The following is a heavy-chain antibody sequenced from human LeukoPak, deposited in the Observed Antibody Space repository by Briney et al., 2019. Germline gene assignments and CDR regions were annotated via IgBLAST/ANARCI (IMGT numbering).Heavy chain of an antibody. V-gene: IGHV3-23*01. D-gene: IGHD2-21*02. CDR2: ISGGGDIT. Sequence: GGSLRLSCAASGFTFSNYAMSWVRQAPGKGLEWVSAISGGGDITYYADSVTGRFTISRDNSKDTLFLQMHSLRPGDTAVYYCVREDTPATANYWGQGTLVTISS. CDR1: GFTFSNYA. J-gene: IGHJ4*02. CDR3: VREDTPATANY.